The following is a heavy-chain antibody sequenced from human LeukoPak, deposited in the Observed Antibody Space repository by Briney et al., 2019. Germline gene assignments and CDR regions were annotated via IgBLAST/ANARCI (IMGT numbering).Heavy chain of an antibody. J-gene: IGHJ4*02. Sequence: ASVKVSCKASGYTFTGYYMHWVRQAPGQGLEWMGWINPNSGGTNYAQKFQGRVTMTRDTSISTAYMELSRLRSDDTAVYYCARAYDFWSGYHRWYFDYWGQGTLVTVSS. D-gene: IGHD3-3*01. CDR2: INPNSGGT. CDR1: GYTFTGYY. CDR3: ARAYDFWSGYHRWYFDY. V-gene: IGHV1-2*02.